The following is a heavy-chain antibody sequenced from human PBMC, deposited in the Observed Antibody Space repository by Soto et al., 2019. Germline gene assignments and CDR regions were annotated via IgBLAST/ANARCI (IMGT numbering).Heavy chain of an antibody. CDR3: AVWNSPWNDNLWRGPFDF. CDR1: GYTFTRYH. CDR2: INPSGGKT. Sequence: QVQLVQSGAEVKKPGASVKVSCKASGYTFTRYHMHWVRQAPGQGLEWMGIINPSGGKTSYAQKFQGRVTMTGDTSTMTVYMELSSLRSEDTAVYYCAVWNSPWNDNLWRGPFDFWGQGALVTVSS. D-gene: IGHD3-3*01. V-gene: IGHV1-46*01. J-gene: IGHJ4*02.